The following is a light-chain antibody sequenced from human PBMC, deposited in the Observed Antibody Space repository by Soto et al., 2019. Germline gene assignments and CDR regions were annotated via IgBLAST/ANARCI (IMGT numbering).Light chain of an antibody. CDR1: QSVSSSY. V-gene: IGKV3-20*01. J-gene: IGKJ1*01. CDR2: GAS. CDR3: QAWT. Sequence: EIVLTQSPGTLSLSPGEKATHSCRASQSVSSSYLAWYQQKPGQAPRLLIYGASIRATGIPDRFSGSGSGTDFTLTISRLEPEDFAVYYCQAWTFGQGTKV.